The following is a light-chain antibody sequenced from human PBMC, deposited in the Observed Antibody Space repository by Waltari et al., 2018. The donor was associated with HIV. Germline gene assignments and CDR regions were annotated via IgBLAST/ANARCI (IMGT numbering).Light chain of an antibody. V-gene: IGLV2-11*01. CDR1: SSDVGGYKY. J-gene: IGLJ3*02. CDR3: CSYAVNFIEM. Sequence: QSALTQPRSVSGSPGQSVTISCTGTSSDVGGYKYVSWYQHHPGKAPKLLIFDVDLRPSVFPARFSGSKCGNTDSLTISGLQAEDEAEYYFCSYAVNFIEMFGGGTKLTVL. CDR2: DVD.